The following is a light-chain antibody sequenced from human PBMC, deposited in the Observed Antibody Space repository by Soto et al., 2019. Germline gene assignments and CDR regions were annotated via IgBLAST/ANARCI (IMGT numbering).Light chain of an antibody. CDR2: AAS. V-gene: IGKV3-20*01. Sequence: EIVLTQSPGTLSLSPGERATLSCRASQSVTSNYLAWYQQKPGQAPRLLIYAASTRATGIPDRFSGGGSETDFTLTITSLEPEDFAVYYCQHFGTSRGTFGQGTKVDIK. CDR1: QSVTSNY. J-gene: IGKJ1*01. CDR3: QHFGTSRGT.